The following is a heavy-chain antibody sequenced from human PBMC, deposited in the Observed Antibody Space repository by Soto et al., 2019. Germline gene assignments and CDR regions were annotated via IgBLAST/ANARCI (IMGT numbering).Heavy chain of an antibody. V-gene: IGHV3-53*04. D-gene: IGHD3-22*01. Sequence: GGSLRLSCAASGFTVSSNYMSWVRQAPGKGLEWVSVIYSGGSTYYADSVKGRFTISRHNSENTVYLQLNSLRPEDTAVYYCARGRVIIGVDIWGQGTMVTVSS. CDR1: GFTVSSNY. J-gene: IGHJ3*02. CDR2: IYSGGST. CDR3: ARGRVIIGVDI.